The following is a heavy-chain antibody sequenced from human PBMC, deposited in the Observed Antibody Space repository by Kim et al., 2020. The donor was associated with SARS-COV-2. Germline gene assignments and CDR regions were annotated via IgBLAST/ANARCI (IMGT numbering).Heavy chain of an antibody. J-gene: IGHJ4*02. Sequence: RGSLRLSCAASGFTFSTYAMSWVRRAPGKGLEWVSGISGSDGSTKYADSVRGRFTISRDNSKNMVYLQMKSLRTEDTAVYYCAKMGSGRYLNWFDSWGEG. D-gene: IGHD3-10*01. V-gene: IGHV3-23*01. CDR3: AKMGSGRYLNWFDS. CDR2: ISGSDGST. CDR1: GFTFSTYA.